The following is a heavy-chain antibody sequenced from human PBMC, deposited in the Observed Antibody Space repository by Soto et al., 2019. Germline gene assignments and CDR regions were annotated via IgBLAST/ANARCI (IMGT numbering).Heavy chain of an antibody. V-gene: IGHV1-18*01. Sequence: ASVKVSCKASGGTFSSYTISWVRQAPGQGLEWMGWISAYNGNTNYAQKLQGRVTMTTDTSTSTAYMELRSLRSDDTAVYYCAKIDYTYYYYYGMDVWGQGTTVTVSS. D-gene: IGHD4-4*01. CDR1: GGTFSSYT. CDR3: AKIDYTYYYYYGMDV. J-gene: IGHJ6*02. CDR2: ISAYNGNT.